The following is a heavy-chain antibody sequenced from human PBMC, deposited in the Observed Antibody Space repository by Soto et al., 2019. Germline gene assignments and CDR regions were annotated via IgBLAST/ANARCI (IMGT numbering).Heavy chain of an antibody. J-gene: IGHJ3*02. CDR3: ARHKGYCSSTSCYWISAFDI. CDR2: IDPSDSYT. D-gene: IGHD2-2*01. CDR1: GYSFTSYW. Sequence: SLKISCKGSGYSFTSYWISWVRQMPGKGLEWMGRIDPSDSYTNYSPSFQGHVTISADKSISTAYLQWSSLKASDTAMYYCARHKGYCSSTSCYWISAFDIWGQGTMVTVPS. V-gene: IGHV5-10-1*01.